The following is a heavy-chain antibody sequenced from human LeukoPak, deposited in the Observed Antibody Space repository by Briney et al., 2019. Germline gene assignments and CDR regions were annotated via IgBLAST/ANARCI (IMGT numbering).Heavy chain of an antibody. CDR2: IIPIFGTA. CDR3: AIVVVPAAISGGWFDP. Sequence: SVKVSCKASGGTFSSYAMSWVRQAPGQGLEWMGGIIPIFGTANYAQKFQGRVTITTDESTSTAYMELSSLRSEDTAVYYCAIVVVPAAISGGWFDPWGQGTLVTVSS. V-gene: IGHV1-69*05. J-gene: IGHJ5*02. CDR1: GGTFSSYA. D-gene: IGHD2-2*01.